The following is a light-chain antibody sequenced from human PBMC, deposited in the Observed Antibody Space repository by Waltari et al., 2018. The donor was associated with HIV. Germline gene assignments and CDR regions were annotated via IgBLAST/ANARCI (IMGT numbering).Light chain of an antibody. CDR1: SSNLGNDA. Sequence: QSVLTQPPSASGTPGQTVTISCSGCSSNLGNDAVHCSQQLPGTAPKLLIHRNPQRPSGVPDRFPGSKSGTSASLAISGLQSEDQADYYCGTWDDSLNGSEVFGGGTKLTVL. CDR3: GTWDDSLNGSEV. V-gene: IGLV1-44*01. J-gene: IGLJ2*01. CDR2: RNP.